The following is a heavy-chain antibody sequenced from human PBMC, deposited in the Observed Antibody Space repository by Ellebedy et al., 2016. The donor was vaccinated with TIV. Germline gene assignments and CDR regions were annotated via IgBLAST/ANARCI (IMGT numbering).Heavy chain of an antibody. J-gene: IGHJ6*02. CDR3: ARDRLSGPGGGGVDV. CDR2: TNPSDGIT. CDR1: GYTFTRYY. Sequence: AASVTVSCKASGYTFTRYYMHWVRQAPGQGLEWMGLTNPSDGITSYAQKFQGRVTMTRDTSTNTVSMELSSLRSDDTAVYYCARDRLSGPGGGGVDVWGQGTTVTVSS. D-gene: IGHD3-10*01. V-gene: IGHV1-46*01.